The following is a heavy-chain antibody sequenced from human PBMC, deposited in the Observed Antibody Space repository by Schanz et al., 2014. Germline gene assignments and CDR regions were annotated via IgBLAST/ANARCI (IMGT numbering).Heavy chain of an antibody. J-gene: IGHJ6*02. CDR2: ISSGSSYA. CDR3: ARDSDDRRGYGSGYCLGGCLDV. CDR1: GFTFRDYY. Sequence: QVQLVESGGGLVKPGGSLRLSCAASGFTFRDYYMSWIRQAPGKGLEWVSDISSGSSYANYADSVKGRFTISRDNAKNSLYLQMNSLRAEDSAVYYCARDSDDRRGYGSGYCLGGCLDVWGRGTTVTVSS. D-gene: IGHD3-10*01. V-gene: IGHV3-11*05.